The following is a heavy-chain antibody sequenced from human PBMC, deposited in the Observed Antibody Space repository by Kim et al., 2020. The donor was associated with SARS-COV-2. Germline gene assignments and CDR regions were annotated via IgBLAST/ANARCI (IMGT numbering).Heavy chain of an antibody. Sequence: GGSLRLSCAASGFAFDDFAIHWVRQAPGKGLEWVSLITADGSGIYYADSVKGRFAISRDNSEHSLFLQMSGLKTEDTALYYCVQEHNHDSSGFEFWGQGT. CDR1: GFAFDDFA. D-gene: IGHD3-22*01. J-gene: IGHJ1*01. V-gene: IGHV3-43*02. CDR3: VQEHNHDSSGFEF. CDR2: ITADGSGI.